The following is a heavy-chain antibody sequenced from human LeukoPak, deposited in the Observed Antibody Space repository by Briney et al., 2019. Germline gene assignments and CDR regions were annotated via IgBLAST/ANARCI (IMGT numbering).Heavy chain of an antibody. CDR2: ISGSGGST. Sequence: GGSLRLSCAASGFTFSSYAMSWVRQAPGKGLEWVSAISGSGGSTYHADSVKGRFTISRDNSKNTLYLQMNSLRAEDTAVYYCAKDGSRDTKMVRGVDYWGQGTLVTVSS. J-gene: IGHJ4*02. CDR3: AKDGSRDTKMVRGVDY. CDR1: GFTFSSYA. D-gene: IGHD3-10*01. V-gene: IGHV3-23*01.